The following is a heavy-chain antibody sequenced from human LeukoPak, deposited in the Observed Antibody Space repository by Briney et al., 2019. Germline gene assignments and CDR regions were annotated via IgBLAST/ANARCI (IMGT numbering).Heavy chain of an antibody. D-gene: IGHD3-10*01. V-gene: IGHV3-21*01. J-gene: IGHJ4*02. CDR1: RFTFSTYT. CDR3: ATNYGSGSGY. CDR2: ISYRSSNT. Sequence: GGSLRLSCAASRFTFSTYTMNWVRQAPGKGLEWVSSISYRSSNTYYADSVKGRFTISRDNAKNSLYLQMNSLRAEDTAVYYCATNYGSGSGYWGQGTLVTVSS.